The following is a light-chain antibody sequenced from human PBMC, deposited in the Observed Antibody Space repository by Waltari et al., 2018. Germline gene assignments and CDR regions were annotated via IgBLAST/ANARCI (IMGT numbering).Light chain of an antibody. CDR2: WAS. J-gene: IGKJ2*01. CDR1: QSVLYSSNNKNY. CDR3: QQYYSTPPYT. V-gene: IGKV4-1*01. Sequence: DLVMTQSPDFLAVSLGERATINCQSSQSVLYSSNNKNYLAWYQQKPGQPPKLLIYWASTRESGVPDRFSGSGSGTDFTLTISSLQAEDVAVYYCQQYYSTPPYTLGQGTKLEIK.